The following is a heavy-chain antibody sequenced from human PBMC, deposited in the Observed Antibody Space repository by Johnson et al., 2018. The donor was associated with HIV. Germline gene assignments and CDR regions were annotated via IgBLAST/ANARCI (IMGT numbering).Heavy chain of an antibody. J-gene: IGHJ3*02. CDR2: ISSSGSTI. D-gene: IGHD6-19*01. Sequence: QVQLVESGGGVVQPGRSLRLSCAASGFTFSSYAMSWIRQAPGKGLEWVSYISSSGSTIYYADSVKGRFTISRDNAKNSLYLQMNSLRAEDTAVYYCAKDLEEGQQWLIGAFDIWGQGTMVTVSS. CDR1: GFTFSSYA. CDR3: AKDLEEGQQWLIGAFDI. V-gene: IGHV3-11*04.